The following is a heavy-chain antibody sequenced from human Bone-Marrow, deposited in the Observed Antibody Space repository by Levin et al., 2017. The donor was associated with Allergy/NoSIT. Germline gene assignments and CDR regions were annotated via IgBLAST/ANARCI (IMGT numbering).Heavy chain of an antibody. CDR2: INPNSGGT. J-gene: IGHJ3*02. D-gene: IGHD3-22*01. CDR3: AREPDYYDRAFDI. V-gene: IGHV1-2*02. Sequence: GASVKVSCKASGYTFTDYYMNWVRQAPGQGLEWMGWINPNSGGTNYAQKFQGRVTMNRDTSLSTAFLALSGLRSDDTAVYYCAREPDYYDRAFDIWGQGTMVTVSS. CDR1: GYTFTDYY.